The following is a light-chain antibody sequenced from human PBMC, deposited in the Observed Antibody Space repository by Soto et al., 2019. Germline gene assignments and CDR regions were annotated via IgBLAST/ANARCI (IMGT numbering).Light chain of an antibody. V-gene: IGKV1-12*01. CDR2: AAS. Sequence: DIQMTQSPSSVSAAVEDRVTMTCRANQDISSWLAWYQHIPGKAPKLLISAASSLQIGVPSRFSGSGSGTDFTLTISSLQPEDFATYYCQQGNSFPLTFGGGTKVEIK. CDR1: QDISSW. CDR3: QQGNSFPLT. J-gene: IGKJ4*01.